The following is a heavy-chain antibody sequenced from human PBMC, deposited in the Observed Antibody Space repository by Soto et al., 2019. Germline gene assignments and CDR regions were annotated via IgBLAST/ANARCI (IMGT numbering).Heavy chain of an antibody. CDR1: GYSFTSYW. D-gene: IGHD6-19*01. V-gene: IGHV5-10-1*01. CDR3: AGPIAVAGTSAFDI. J-gene: IGHJ3*02. CDR2: IDPSDSYT. Sequence: LGESLKISCKGSGYSFTSYWISWVRQMPGKGLEWMGRIDPSDSYTNYSPSFQGHVTISADKSISTAYLQWSSLKASDTAMYYCAGPIAVAGTSAFDIWGQGTMVTVSS.